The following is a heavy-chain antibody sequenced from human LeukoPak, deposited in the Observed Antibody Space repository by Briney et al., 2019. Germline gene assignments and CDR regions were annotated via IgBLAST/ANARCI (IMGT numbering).Heavy chain of an antibody. Sequence: ASVKVSCKASGYTFSRYGIGWVRQAPGQGLEWMGGISGYNGHPKYAQYFQDRLTLTTDTSTRTAYMELRSLRSDDTAVYYCAREDDYGGNFYYFNFWGQGTLVTVSS. CDR2: ISGYNGHP. J-gene: IGHJ4*02. D-gene: IGHD4-23*01. V-gene: IGHV1-18*01. CDR1: GYTFSRYG. CDR3: AREDDYGGNFYYFNF.